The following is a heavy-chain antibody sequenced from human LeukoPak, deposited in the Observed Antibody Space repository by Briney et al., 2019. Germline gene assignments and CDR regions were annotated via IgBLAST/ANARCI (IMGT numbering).Heavy chain of an antibody. D-gene: IGHD3-10*01. CDR3: ARRYYYNLGSFPFDF. V-gene: IGHV4-34*01. Sequence: SETLSLTCAVSGGPFSGYFWSWIRQSSGKGLEWIGEIHNSGTTNYNPSLNSRVTISEDTSKNQFYLNLSSVTAADTAAYYCARRYYYNLGSFPFDFWGQGTLVTVSS. J-gene: IGHJ4*02. CDR1: GGPFSGYF. CDR2: IHNSGTT.